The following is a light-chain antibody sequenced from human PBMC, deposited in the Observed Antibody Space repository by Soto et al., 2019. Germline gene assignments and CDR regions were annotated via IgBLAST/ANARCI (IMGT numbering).Light chain of an antibody. J-gene: IGKJ2*01. Sequence: FVLTQSPATLSLSPGERATLSCRASWNVGSSLAWHQQKPGQAPRLLMYDASKRPTGIPARFRSSGSGTDFTLTISSLEAEDFAVYYCQNGRTFGQGTRLEIK. CDR1: WNVGSS. V-gene: IGKV3-11*01. CDR2: DAS. CDR3: QNGRT.